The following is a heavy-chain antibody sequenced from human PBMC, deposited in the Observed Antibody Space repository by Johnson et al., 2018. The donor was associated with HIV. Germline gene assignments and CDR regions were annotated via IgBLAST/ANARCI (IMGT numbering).Heavy chain of an antibody. CDR3: AREREDGPMIPGAFDI. V-gene: IGHV3-30-3*01. J-gene: IGHJ3*02. CDR1: GFTFSSYA. CDR2: ISYDGSNK. Sequence: VQLVESGGGVVQPGRSLRLSCAASGFTFSSYAMHWVRQAPGKGLEWVAVISYDGSNKYYADSVKGRFTISRDNAKNSLYLQMNSLRAEDTALYYCAREREDGPMIPGAFDIWGQGTMVTVSS. D-gene: IGHD3-22*01.